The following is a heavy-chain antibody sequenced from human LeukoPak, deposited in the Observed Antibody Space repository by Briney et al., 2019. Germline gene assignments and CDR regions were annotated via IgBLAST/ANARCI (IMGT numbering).Heavy chain of an antibody. CDR1: GGSFSGYY. J-gene: IGHJ3*02. CDR2: INHSGST. Sequence: PSETLSLTXAVYGGSFSGYYWSWIRQPPGKGLEWIGEINHSGSTNYNPSLKSRVTISVDTSKNQFSLKLSSVTAADTAVYYCARDGRYYYDSSGPPTNFDIWGQGTMVTVSS. D-gene: IGHD3-22*01. V-gene: IGHV4-34*01. CDR3: ARDGRYYYDSSGPPTNFDI.